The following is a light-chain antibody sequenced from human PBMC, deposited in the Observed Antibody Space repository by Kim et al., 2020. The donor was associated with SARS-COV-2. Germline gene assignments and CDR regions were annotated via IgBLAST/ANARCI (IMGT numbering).Light chain of an antibody. CDR1: HDISNY. CDR3: QKCDSAPWT. Sequence: AAVGDRVTLTSRASHDISNYLAWFQLKPGKAPKLLIYAASALQPGVPSRFSGSGSGTDFTLTVTSLQPEDVATYYCQKCDSAPWTFGQGTKVDIK. CDR2: AAS. J-gene: IGKJ1*01. V-gene: IGKV1-27*01.